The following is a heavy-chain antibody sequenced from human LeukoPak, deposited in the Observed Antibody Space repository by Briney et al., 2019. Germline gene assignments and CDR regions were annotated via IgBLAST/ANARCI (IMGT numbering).Heavy chain of an antibody. Sequence: PSETLSLTCAVYGVSFSGYYWSWIRQPPGKGLEWIGEINHSGSTNYNPSLKSRVTISVDTSKNQFSLKLRSVTAADTAVYYCAREDGSGTYYRDYWGQGTPVTVSS. D-gene: IGHD3-10*01. J-gene: IGHJ4*02. CDR1: GVSFSGYY. CDR3: AREDGSGTYYRDY. V-gene: IGHV4-34*01. CDR2: INHSGST.